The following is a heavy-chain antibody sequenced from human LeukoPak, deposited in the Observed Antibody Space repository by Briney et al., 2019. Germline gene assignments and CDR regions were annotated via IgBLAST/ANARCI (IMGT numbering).Heavy chain of an antibody. V-gene: IGHV3-21*01. CDR1: GFTFSSYS. CDR2: ISSSSSYI. J-gene: IGHJ6*03. CDR3: ARSRNHHYYYYYMDV. Sequence: GGSLRLSCAASGFTFSSYSMNWVRQAPGKGLEWVSSISSSSSYIYYADSVKGRFTISRDNAKNSLYLQMNSLRAEDTAVYYCARSRNHHYYYYYMDVWGKGTTVTVSS. D-gene: IGHD1-14*01.